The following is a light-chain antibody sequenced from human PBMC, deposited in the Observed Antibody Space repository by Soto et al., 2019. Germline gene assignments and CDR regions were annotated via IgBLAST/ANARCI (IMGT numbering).Light chain of an antibody. CDR2: LNSDGSH. CDR3: QTWGTAIHDVV. CDR1: SGHSTYA. V-gene: IGLV4-69*01. Sequence: QSVLTQAPSDSASLGASVKLTCTLSSGHSTYAIAWHQQQPEKGPRYLMKLNSDGSHSRGDGIPDRFSGSSSGAERHLTISSLQSEDEADYYCQTWGTAIHDVVFGGGTKLTVL. J-gene: IGLJ2*01.